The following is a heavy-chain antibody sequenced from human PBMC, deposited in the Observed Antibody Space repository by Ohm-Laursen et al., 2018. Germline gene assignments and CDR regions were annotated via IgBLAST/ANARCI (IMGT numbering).Heavy chain of an antibody. CDR3: AREHESNFDF. CDR2: IYSSGTA. Sequence: SQTLSLTWTVSSGSISNYYWSWIRQPPGKGLEWIGYIYSSGTANYNPSLKSRITISLDTSRNQFSLKLTSVTAADTAVYYCAREHESNFDFWGQGTLVTVSS. J-gene: IGHJ4*02. V-gene: IGHV4-59*01. D-gene: IGHD6-6*01. CDR1: SGSISNYY.